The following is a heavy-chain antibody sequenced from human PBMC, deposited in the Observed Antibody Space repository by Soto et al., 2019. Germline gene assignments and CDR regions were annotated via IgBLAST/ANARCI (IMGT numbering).Heavy chain of an antibody. CDR3: ARDREIYGDYTFDY. D-gene: IGHD4-17*01. CDR1: GYTFTSYG. CDR2: ISAYNGNT. V-gene: IGHV1-18*01. J-gene: IGHJ4*02. Sequence: ASVKVSCKASGYTFTSYGISWVRQAPGQGLEWMGWISAYNGNTNYAQKLQGRVTMTTDTSTSTAYMELRSLRSDDTAVYYCARDREIYGDYTFDYWGQGTLVTVSS.